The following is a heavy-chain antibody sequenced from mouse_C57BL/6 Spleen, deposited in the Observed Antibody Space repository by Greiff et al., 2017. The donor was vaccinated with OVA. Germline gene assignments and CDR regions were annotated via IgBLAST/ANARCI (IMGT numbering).Heavy chain of an antibody. Sequence: VQLQQSGAELVRPGTSVKLSCKASGYTFTSYWMHWVKQRPGQGLEWIGVIDPSDSYTNYNQKFKGKATLTVDTSSSTAYMQLSSLTSEDSAVYYCARSRDWYFDVWGTGTTVTVSS. J-gene: IGHJ1*03. CDR3: ARSRDWYFDV. CDR1: GYTFTSYW. CDR2: IDPSDSYT. V-gene: IGHV1-59*01.